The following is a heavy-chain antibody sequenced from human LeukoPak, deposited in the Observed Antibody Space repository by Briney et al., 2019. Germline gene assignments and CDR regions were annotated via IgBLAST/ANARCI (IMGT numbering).Heavy chain of an antibody. Sequence: PGVSVRLSCAASGFTFSNYWMHWVRQAPGKGLVWVSRINGDGSVTNYADSVKGRFTISRDNAQNTLYLQMNSLRAEDTAIYYCSRDSQLTSDWPHKWFDPWGQGTLVSLSS. CDR1: GFTFSNYW. J-gene: IGHJ5*02. CDR3: SRDSQLTSDWPHKWFDP. D-gene: IGHD6-19*01. CDR2: INGDGSVT. V-gene: IGHV3-74*01.